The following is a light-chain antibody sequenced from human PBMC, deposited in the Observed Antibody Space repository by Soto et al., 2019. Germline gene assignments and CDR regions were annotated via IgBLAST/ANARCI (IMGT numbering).Light chain of an antibody. Sequence: QSALTQPRSVSGPPGQSVSISCSGTSSDVGTYNYVSWYQQHPGKAPKLMIYDVSKRPSGLPDRFSGSKSGNTASLTISGLQAEDEADYYCCSYAGGYTHAVFGGGTKVTVL. CDR1: SSDVGTYNY. J-gene: IGLJ2*01. CDR3: CSYAGGYTHAV. V-gene: IGLV2-11*01. CDR2: DVS.